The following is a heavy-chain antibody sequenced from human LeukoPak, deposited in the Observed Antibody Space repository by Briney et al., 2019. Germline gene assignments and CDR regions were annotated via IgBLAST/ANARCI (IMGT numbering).Heavy chain of an antibody. CDR3: ARDRYDYVWGRKAFDI. D-gene: IGHD3-16*01. V-gene: IGHV3-30-3*01. Sequence: GGSLRLSCAASGFTFSSYAMHWVRQAPGKGLEWVAVISYDGSNKYYADSVKGRFTISRDNAKNSLYLQMNSLRAEDTAVYYCARDRYDYVWGRKAFDIWGQGTMVTVSS. J-gene: IGHJ3*02. CDR2: ISYDGSNK. CDR1: GFTFSSYA.